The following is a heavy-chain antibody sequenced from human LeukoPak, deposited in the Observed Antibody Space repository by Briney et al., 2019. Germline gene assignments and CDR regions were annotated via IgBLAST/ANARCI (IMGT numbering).Heavy chain of an antibody. V-gene: IGHV3-23*01. D-gene: IGHD6-19*01. J-gene: IGHJ4*02. CDR3: ARDQSSGWYYFDY. Sequence: PGGSLRLSCAASGFTFSNAWMNWVRQAPGKGLEWVSAISNNGGYTYYADSVQGRFTISRDNSKNTLYLQMNSLRAEDTAVYYCARDQSSGWYYFDYWGQGTLVTVSS. CDR2: ISNNGGYT. CDR1: GFTFSNAW.